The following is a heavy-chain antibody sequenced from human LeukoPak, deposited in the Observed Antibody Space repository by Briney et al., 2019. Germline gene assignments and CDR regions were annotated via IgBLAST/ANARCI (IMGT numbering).Heavy chain of an antibody. D-gene: IGHD3-22*01. V-gene: IGHV3-9*01. J-gene: IGHJ4*02. CDR1: GFTFDDYA. CDR3: AKDRHYDSSGYSDY. CDR2: ISWNSGSV. Sequence: GGSLRFSCAASGFTFDDYAMHWVRQAPGKGLEWVSGISWNSGSVGYADSVKGRFTISRDNAKNSLYLQMNSLRAEDTALYYCAKDRHYDSSGYSDYWGQGTLVTVSS.